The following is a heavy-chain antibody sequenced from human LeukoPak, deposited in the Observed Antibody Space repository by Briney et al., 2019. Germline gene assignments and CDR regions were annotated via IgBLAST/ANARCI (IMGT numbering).Heavy chain of an antibody. D-gene: IGHD1-26*01. J-gene: IGHJ4*02. V-gene: IGHV3-64*01. CDR2: ISSNGGST. CDR1: GFTFSSYA. Sequence: PGGSLRLSCAASGFTFSSYAMHWVRQAPGKGLEYVSAISSNGGSTYYANSVKGRFTISRDNSKNTLYLQMGSLRAEDMAVYYCAREGALSTSGIFDYWGQGTLVTVSS. CDR3: AREGALSTSGIFDY.